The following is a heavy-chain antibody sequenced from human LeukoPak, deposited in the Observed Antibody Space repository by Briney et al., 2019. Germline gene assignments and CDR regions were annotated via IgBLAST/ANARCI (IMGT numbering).Heavy chain of an antibody. V-gene: IGHV3-66*02. CDR2: IYSGGTT. J-gene: IGHJ4*02. D-gene: IGHD3-22*01. CDR3: AKDPNRYDSSIYYCAY. Sequence: PGGSLRLSCAASGFSVSSNYMSWVRQAPGKGLEWVSVIYSGGTTYYADSVKGRFTISRDNSKNTLYLHMNRLRAEDTAVYYCAKDPNRYDSSIYYCAYWGQGTLVTVSS. CDR1: GFSVSSNY.